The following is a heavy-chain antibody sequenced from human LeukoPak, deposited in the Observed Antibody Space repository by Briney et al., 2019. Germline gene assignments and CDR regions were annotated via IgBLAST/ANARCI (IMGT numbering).Heavy chain of an antibody. CDR3: ARGSVVGATSKDY. CDR2: IIPILGIA. J-gene: IGHJ4*02. D-gene: IGHD1-26*01. Sequence: GASVKVSCKASGGTFSSYAISWVRQAPGQGLEWMGRIIPILGIANYAQKFQGRVTITADKSTSTAYMELSSLRSEDTAVYYCARGSVVGATSKDYWGQGTLVTVSS. V-gene: IGHV1-69*04. CDR1: GGTFSSYA.